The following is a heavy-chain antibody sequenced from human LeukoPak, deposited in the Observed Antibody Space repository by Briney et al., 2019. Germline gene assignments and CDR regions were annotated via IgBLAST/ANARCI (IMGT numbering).Heavy chain of an antibody. CDR2: INHSGST. CDR3: ARQDYGEVN. J-gene: IGHJ4*02. Sequence: PSETLSLTCAVYGGSFSDYYWSWIRQPPGKGLEWLGEINHSGSTHYNPSLKSRVTISIDTSKNQFSLKLSSVTAADTAVYYCARQDYGEVNWGQGTLVTVSS. CDR1: GGSFSDYY. V-gene: IGHV4-34*01. D-gene: IGHD4-17*01.